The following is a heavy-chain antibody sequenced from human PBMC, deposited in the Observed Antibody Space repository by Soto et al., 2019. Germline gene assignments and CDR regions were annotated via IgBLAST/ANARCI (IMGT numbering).Heavy chain of an antibody. J-gene: IGHJ4*02. CDR1: GYTFTSYA. CDR2: INAGNGNT. CDR3: ARAGAAAEKYYFDY. V-gene: IGHV1-3*01. Sequence: ASVKVSCKASGYTFTSYAMHWVRQAPGQRLEWMGWINAGNGNTKYSQKFQGRVTITRDTSASTAYMGLSSLRSEDTAVYYCARAGAAAEKYYFDYWGQGTLVTVSS. D-gene: IGHD6-13*01.